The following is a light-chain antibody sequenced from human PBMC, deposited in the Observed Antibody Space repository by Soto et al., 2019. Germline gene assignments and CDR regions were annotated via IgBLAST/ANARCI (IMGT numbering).Light chain of an antibody. CDR1: QSVSSNY. CDR3: QQFGSSPPWT. Sequence: EIVLTQSPGTLSLSPGERATLSCRASQSVSSNYLAWYQQRPGQAPRLLIYAASSRATGIPDRFSGSGSGTDFTLTISSLEPEDFAVYYCQQFGSSPPWTFGQGTKVEFK. J-gene: IGKJ1*01. V-gene: IGKV3-20*01. CDR2: AAS.